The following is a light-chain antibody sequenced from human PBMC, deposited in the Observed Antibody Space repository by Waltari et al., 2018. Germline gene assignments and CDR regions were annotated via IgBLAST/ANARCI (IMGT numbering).Light chain of an antibody. Sequence: QSALTQPASLSGSPGQSITISCTGTSRDVGNYNYVSWYQHHPGKVPKVIIYEVSNRPAWISSRCSGSKSGNTASLTISGLQADDEADYYCASYTTSDTIVFGTGTGVTVL. CDR2: EVS. V-gene: IGLV2-14*01. CDR1: SRDVGNYNY. CDR3: ASYTTSDTIV. J-gene: IGLJ1*01.